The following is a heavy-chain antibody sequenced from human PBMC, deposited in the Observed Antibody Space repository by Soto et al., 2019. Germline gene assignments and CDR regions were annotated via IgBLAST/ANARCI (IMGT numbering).Heavy chain of an antibody. V-gene: IGHV3-66*01. CDR3: ARGATYGLGSHIDY. CDR1: GFTVSSNY. Sequence: EVQLVESGGGLVQPGGSLRLSCAASGFTVSSNYMTWVRQAPVKGLEWVSVIYSGGSTYYADSVKGRFTISRDNSKNTVYLQMNSLRGEDTAVDYGARGATYGLGSHIDYWGLGTLVTVSS. J-gene: IGHJ4*02. D-gene: IGHD3-10*01. CDR2: IYSGGST.